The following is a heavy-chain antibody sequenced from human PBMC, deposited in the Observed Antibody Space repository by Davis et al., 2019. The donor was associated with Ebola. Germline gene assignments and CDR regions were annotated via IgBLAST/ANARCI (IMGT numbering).Heavy chain of an antibody. Sequence: MPSETLSLTCTVSGGSISSSSYYWGWIRQPPGKGLEWIGSIYYSGSTYYNPSLKSRVTISVDTSKNQFSLKLSSVTAADTAVYYCARHGIDLIIVVVVGWFDPWGQGTLVTVSS. CDR3: ARHGIDLIIVVVVGWFDP. J-gene: IGHJ5*02. CDR2: IYYSGST. D-gene: IGHD2-15*01. V-gene: IGHV4-39*01. CDR1: GGSISSSSYY.